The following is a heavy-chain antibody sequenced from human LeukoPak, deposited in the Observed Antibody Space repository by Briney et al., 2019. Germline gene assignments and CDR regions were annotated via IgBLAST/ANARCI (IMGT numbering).Heavy chain of an antibody. Sequence: PGRSLSLSCAASGFTFSSYGMHWVRQAPGKGLEWVAVIWYDGSNKYYADSVKGRFTISRDNSKNTLYLQMNSLRAEDTAVYYCAALGFGEPDPHVHAFDIWGQGTMVTVSS. CDR2: IWYDGSNK. V-gene: IGHV3-33*01. CDR1: GFTFSSYG. J-gene: IGHJ3*02. D-gene: IGHD3-10*01. CDR3: AALGFGEPDPHVHAFDI.